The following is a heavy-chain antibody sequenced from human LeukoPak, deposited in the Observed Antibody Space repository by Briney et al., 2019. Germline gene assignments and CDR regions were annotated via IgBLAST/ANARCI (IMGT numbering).Heavy chain of an antibody. Sequence: GGSLRLSCAASGFTFSNYGMSWVRQAPGKGLEWVSAISGSGGSTNYADSVKGRFTISRDNAKNALYLQMNSLRAEDTAVYYCARGSSGWYGIDYWGQGALVNVSS. CDR1: GFTFSNYG. CDR2: ISGSGGST. V-gene: IGHV3-23*01. J-gene: IGHJ4*02. CDR3: ARGSSGWYGIDY. D-gene: IGHD6-19*01.